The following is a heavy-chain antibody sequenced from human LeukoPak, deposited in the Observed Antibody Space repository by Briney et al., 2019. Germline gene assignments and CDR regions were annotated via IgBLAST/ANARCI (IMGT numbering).Heavy chain of an antibody. CDR1: GYTFTGYY. J-gene: IGHJ4*02. CDR3: AGDPQWLRFPFDY. Sequence: ASVKVSCKASGYTFTGYYMHWVRQAPGQGLEWMGWINPNSGGTNYAQKFQGRVTMTRDTSISTAYMELSRLRSGDTAVYYCAGDPQWLRFPFDYWGQGTLVTVSS. D-gene: IGHD5-12*01. CDR2: INPNSGGT. V-gene: IGHV1-2*02.